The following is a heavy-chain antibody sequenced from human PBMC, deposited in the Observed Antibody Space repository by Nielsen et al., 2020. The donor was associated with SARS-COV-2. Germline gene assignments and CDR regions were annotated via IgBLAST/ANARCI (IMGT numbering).Heavy chain of an antibody. CDR3: ARGAGGFYYYGLDV. D-gene: IGHD3-10*01. Sequence: GESLKISCFASGFTYSLHAIHWVRHTPGKGLEWVAVVWYDGTYKYYADSVKGRFTISRDNSKNTVYLQMNSLRVEDTAVYYCARGAGGFYYYGLDVWGQGTTVTVS. CDR1: GFTYSLHA. J-gene: IGHJ6*02. V-gene: IGHV3-33*01. CDR2: VWYDGTYK.